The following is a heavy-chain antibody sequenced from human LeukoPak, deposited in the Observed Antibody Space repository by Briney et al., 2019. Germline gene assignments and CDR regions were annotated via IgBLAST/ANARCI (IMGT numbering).Heavy chain of an antibody. J-gene: IGHJ4*02. Sequence: ASVKVSCKASGGTFSSYAISWVRQAPGQGLEWMGGIIPIFGTANYAQKFQGRVTITADESTSTAYMELSSLRSEDTAVYYCARGPFYSSGWYGWSDYWGQGTLVTVSS. CDR1: GGTFSSYA. CDR3: ARGPFYSSGWYGWSDY. D-gene: IGHD6-19*01. V-gene: IGHV1-69*13. CDR2: IIPIFGTA.